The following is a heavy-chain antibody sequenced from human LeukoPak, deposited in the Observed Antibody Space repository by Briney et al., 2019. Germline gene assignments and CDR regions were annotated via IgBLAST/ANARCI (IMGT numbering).Heavy chain of an antibody. CDR2: MNPKSGDT. CDR1: GYIFIDYE. V-gene: IGHV1-8*03. CDR3: ARGRYMDV. Sequence: ASVKVSCKASGYIFIDYEINWVRQATGQGLEWMGWMNPKSGDTGYEQKSKGRVTITRDSSIRTVYMELSSLRSEDTALYYCARGRYMDVWGKGTTVTVSS. J-gene: IGHJ6*03.